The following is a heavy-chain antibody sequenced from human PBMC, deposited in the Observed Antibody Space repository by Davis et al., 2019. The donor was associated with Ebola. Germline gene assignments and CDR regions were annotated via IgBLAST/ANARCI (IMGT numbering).Heavy chain of an antibody. CDR2: LGTSADT. J-gene: IGHJ5*02. CDR3: VRDKAIVGTRWLDP. D-gene: IGHD1-1*01. Sequence: GGSLRLSCSASGFIFSTYVMSWVRQAPGKGLEWVSTLGTSADTYYADSVKGRFTISRDNSKNTMYLQMSSLRAEDTAVYYCVRDKAIVGTRWLDPWGQGTLVTVSS. CDR1: GFIFSTYV. V-gene: IGHV3-23*01.